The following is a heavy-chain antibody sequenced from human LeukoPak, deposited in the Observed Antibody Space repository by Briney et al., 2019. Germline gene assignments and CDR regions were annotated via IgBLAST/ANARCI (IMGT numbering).Heavy chain of an antibody. D-gene: IGHD3-22*01. J-gene: IGHJ4*02. CDR1: GFTFSSYA. V-gene: IGHV3-23*01. Sequence: GGSLRLSCAASGFTFSSYAMSWVRQAPGKGLEWVSAISGSGGGTYYADSVKGRSTISRDNSKNTLYLQMNSLRAEDTAVYYCAKVTSSGYYNDYWGQGTLVTVSS. CDR3: AKVTSSGYYNDY. CDR2: ISGSGGGT.